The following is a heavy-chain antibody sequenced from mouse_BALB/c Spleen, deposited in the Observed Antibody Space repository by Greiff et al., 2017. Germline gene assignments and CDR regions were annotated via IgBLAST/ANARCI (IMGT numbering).Heavy chain of an antibody. CDR1: GYSTTSDYA. CDR2: ISYSGST. CDR3: AADGGADY. J-gene: IGHJ2*01. V-gene: IGHV3-2*02. Sequence: EVKLMESGPGLVKPSQSLSLTCTVTGYSTTSDYAWNWIRQFPGNKLEWMGYISYSGSTSYNPSLKSRISITRDTSKNQFFLQLNSVTTEDTATYYCAADGGADYWGQGTTLTVSS.